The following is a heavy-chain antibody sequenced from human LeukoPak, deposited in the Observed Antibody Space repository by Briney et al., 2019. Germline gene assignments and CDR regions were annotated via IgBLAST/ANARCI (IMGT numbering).Heavy chain of an antibody. Sequence: GGSLRLSCAASGFTFSSYWMHWVRQAPGKGLVWVSRINTDGSSTSYADSVKGRFTISRDNAKNTLYLQMNSLRAEDTAVYYCARESDIVVVPAAMSYFDLWGRGTLVTVSS. CDR2: INTDGSST. CDR3: ARESDIVVVPAAMSYFDL. CDR1: GFTFSSYW. V-gene: IGHV3-74*01. J-gene: IGHJ2*01. D-gene: IGHD2-2*01.